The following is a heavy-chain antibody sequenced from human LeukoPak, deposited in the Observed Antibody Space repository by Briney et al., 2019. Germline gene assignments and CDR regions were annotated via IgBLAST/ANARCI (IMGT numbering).Heavy chain of an antibody. J-gene: IGHJ4*02. Sequence: PGRSLRLSCAASGFTFSSYGMHWVRQAPGKGLEWVAVISYDGSNKYYADSVKGRFTISRDNSKNTLYLQMNSLRAEDTAVYYCAKETQLWFYYWGQGTLVTVSS. CDR2: ISYDGSNK. CDR1: GFTFSSYG. CDR3: AKETQLWFYY. V-gene: IGHV3-30*18. D-gene: IGHD5-18*01.